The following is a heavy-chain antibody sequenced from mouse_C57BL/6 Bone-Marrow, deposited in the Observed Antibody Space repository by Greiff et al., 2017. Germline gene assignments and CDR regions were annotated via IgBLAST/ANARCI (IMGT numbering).Heavy chain of an antibody. J-gene: IGHJ4*01. CDR1: GFTFSSYA. V-gene: IGHV5-4*01. CDR2: ISDGGSYT. D-gene: IGHD3-2*02. CDR3: ARKQLRPWGYARDY. Sequence: EVQVVESGGGLVKPGGSLKLSCAASGFTFSSYAMSWVRQTPEKRLEWVATISDGGSYTYYPDNVKGRFTLSRDNAKNNLYLQMSHLKSEDTAMYYCARKQLRPWGYARDYWGQGTSVTVSS.